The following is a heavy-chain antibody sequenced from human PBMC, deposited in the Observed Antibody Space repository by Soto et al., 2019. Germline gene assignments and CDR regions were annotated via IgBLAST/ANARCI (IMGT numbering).Heavy chain of an antibody. J-gene: IGHJ4*02. CDR2: IYHSGRT. CDR1: GGSISSGGYS. D-gene: IGHD6-6*01. CDR3: AGGIAARPLGY. Sequence: QLQLQESGSGLVKPSQTLSLTCAVSGGSISSGGYSWSWIRQPPGKGLEWLGYIYHSGRTYYNPSLKSRVTISVDMSKNQFSLRLSSVTAAATAVYYCAGGIAARPLGYWGQGTLVTVSS. V-gene: IGHV4-30-2*01.